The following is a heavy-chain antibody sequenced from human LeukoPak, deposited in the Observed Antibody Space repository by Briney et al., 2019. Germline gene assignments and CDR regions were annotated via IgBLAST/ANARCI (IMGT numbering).Heavy chain of an antibody. CDR1: GGTFSSYA. V-gene: IGHV1-69*06. CDR2: IIPIFGTA. CDR3: AREGGTSSLFDY. J-gene: IGHJ4*02. Sequence: ASVKVSCKASGGTFSSYAISWVRQAPGQGLEWMGGIIPIFGTANYAQKFQGRVTITADKSTSTAYMELSSLRSEDTAVYYCAREGGTSSLFDYWGQGTLVTVPS.